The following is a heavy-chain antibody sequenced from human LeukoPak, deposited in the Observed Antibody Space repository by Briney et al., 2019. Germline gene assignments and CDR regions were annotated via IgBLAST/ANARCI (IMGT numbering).Heavy chain of an antibody. Sequence: ASETLSLTCAVYGGSFSGYYWSWIRQPPGKGLEWIGEINHSGSTNYNPSLKSRVTISVDTSKNQFSLKLSSVTAADTAVYYCARGPNKYSSSWYMDYWGQGTLVTVSS. V-gene: IGHV4-34*01. CDR2: INHSGST. CDR1: GGSFSGYY. J-gene: IGHJ4*02. D-gene: IGHD6-13*01. CDR3: ARGPNKYSSSWYMDY.